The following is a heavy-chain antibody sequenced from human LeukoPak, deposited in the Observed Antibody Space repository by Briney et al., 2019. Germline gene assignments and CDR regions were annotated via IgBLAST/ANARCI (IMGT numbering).Heavy chain of an antibody. V-gene: IGHV4-61*02. CDR3: ARDRVDTANDAFDI. D-gene: IGHD5-18*01. CDR1: GGSISSGSYY. Sequence: SQTLSLTCTVSGGSISSGSYYWSWIRQPAGKGLEWIGRIYTSGSTNYNPSLKSRVTISVDTSKNQFSLKLSSVTAADTAVYYCARDRVDTANDAFDIWGQGTMVTVSP. J-gene: IGHJ3*02. CDR2: IYTSGST.